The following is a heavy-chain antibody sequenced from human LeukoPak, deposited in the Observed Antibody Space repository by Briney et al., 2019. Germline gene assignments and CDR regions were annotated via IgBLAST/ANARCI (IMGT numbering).Heavy chain of an antibody. V-gene: IGHV3-21*01. Sequence: GGSLRLSCAASGFTFSSYSMNWVRQAPGKGLEWVSSISSSSSYIYYADSVKGRFTISRDNAKNSLYLQMNSLRAEDTAVYYCARGALTDDFWSGYYTGGGNPYYMDVWGKGTTVTVSS. J-gene: IGHJ6*03. CDR1: GFTFSSYS. D-gene: IGHD3-3*01. CDR3: ARGALTDDFWSGYYTGGGNPYYMDV. CDR2: ISSSSSYI.